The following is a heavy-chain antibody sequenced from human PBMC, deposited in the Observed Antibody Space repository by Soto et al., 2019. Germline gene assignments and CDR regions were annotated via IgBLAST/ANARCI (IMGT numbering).Heavy chain of an antibody. CDR1: GFSLSTSGVG. CDR3: AHIGPVLFDY. J-gene: IGHJ4*02. Sequence: QITLKESGPTLVKPTQTLTLTCTYSGFSLSTSGVGVGWIRQPPGKALEWLALIYWDDDKRYSPSLNSRLTIPQDTSKNQVVLTMTNMDPVDTATYFCAHIGPVLFDYWGQGTLVTVSS. CDR2: IYWDDDK. V-gene: IGHV2-5*02.